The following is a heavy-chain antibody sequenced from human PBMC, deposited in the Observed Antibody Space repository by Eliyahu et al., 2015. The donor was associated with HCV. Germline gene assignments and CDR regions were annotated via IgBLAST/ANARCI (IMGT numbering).Heavy chain of an antibody. CDR2: TRNKANSYTT. J-gene: IGHJ4*02. D-gene: IGHD3-22*01. CDR1: GFPFSDHN. CDR3: ARGRMYDTSGYGLDY. Sequence: EVQLVESGGGLVQPGGSLRLSCAASGFPFSDHNMDWVRQAPGKGLEWVGRTRNKANSYTTDYAASVKGRFTISRDDSKNSLYLQMNSLKTEDTAVYYCARGRMYDTSGYGLDYWGQGTLVTVAS. V-gene: IGHV3-72*01.